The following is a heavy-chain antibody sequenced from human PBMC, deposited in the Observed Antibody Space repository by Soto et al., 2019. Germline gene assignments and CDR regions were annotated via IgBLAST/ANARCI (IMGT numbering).Heavy chain of an antibody. Sequence: SETLSLTCTVSGGSISSGGYYWSWIRQHPGKGLEWIGYIYYSGSTYYNPSLKSRVTISVDTSKNQFSLKLSSVTAADTAVYYCARASPYCSSTSCPAEGIDYWGQGTLVTVSS. D-gene: IGHD2-2*01. CDR3: ARASPYCSSTSCPAEGIDY. CDR2: IYYSGST. V-gene: IGHV4-31*03. CDR1: GGSISSGGYY. J-gene: IGHJ4*02.